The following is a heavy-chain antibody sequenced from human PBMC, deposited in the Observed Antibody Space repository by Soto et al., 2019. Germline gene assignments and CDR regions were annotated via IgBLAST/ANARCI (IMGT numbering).Heavy chain of an antibody. D-gene: IGHD6-13*01. CDR3: ALSHAGAHITAAVH. Sequence: QLQLQESGSGLVKPSQTLSLTCAVSGGSISSGGYSWSWIRQPPGKGLEWIGYIYHSGSTYYNPSRKSRVATSVDRSKNQSPLKLSSVTAADTAVYYCALSHAGAHITAAVHWGQGTLVTVSS. V-gene: IGHV4-30-2*01. CDR1: GGSISSGGYS. CDR2: IYHSGST. J-gene: IGHJ4*02.